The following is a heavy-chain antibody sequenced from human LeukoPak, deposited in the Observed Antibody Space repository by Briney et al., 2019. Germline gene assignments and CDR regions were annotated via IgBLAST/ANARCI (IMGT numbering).Heavy chain of an antibody. Sequence: VASVKVSCKASGYTFTSYGISWVRQAPGQGLEWMGWISAYNGNTNYAQKFQGRVTITADKSTSTAYMELSSLRSEDTAAYYCARDTYYYGSGSYNWFDPWGQGTLVTVSS. CDR3: ARDTYYYGSGSYNWFDP. V-gene: IGHV1-18*01. CDR2: ISAYNGNT. CDR1: GYTFTSYG. D-gene: IGHD3-10*01. J-gene: IGHJ5*02.